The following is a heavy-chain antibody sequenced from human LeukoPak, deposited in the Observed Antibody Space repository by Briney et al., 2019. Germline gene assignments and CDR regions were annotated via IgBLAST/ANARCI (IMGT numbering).Heavy chain of an antibody. CDR2: ISSSSSAI. V-gene: IGHV3-48*04. CDR1: GFTFSSYS. J-gene: IGHJ4*02. CDR3: SSGSYSFDY. Sequence: PGGSLRLSCAASGFTFSSYSMNWVRQAPGKGLEWVSYISSSSSAIYYADSVKGRFTISRDNAKNSLYLQMNSLRVDDTAVYYCSSGSYSFDYWGQGTLVTVSS. D-gene: IGHD1-26*01.